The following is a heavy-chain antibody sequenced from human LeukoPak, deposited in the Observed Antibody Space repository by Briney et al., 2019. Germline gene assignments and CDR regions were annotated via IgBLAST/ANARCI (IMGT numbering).Heavy chain of an antibody. D-gene: IGHD1-1*01. CDR3: ARDLSWNRRARELADYYYYYYMDV. J-gene: IGHJ6*03. CDR1: GFTFSSYG. CDR2: ISGSGGST. Sequence: GGSLRLSCAASGFTFSSYGMSWVRQAPGKGLEWVSAISGSGGSTYYADSVKGRFTISRDNSKSTLYLQMNSLRAEDTAVYYCARDLSWNRRARELADYYYYYYMDVWGKGTTVTISS. V-gene: IGHV3-23*01.